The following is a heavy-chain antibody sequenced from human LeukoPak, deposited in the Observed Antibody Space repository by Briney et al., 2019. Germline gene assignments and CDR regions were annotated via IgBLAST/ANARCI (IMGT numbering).Heavy chain of an antibody. CDR3: AREVSVRGVINAWFDP. CDR2: IYYIGGT. CDR1: GGSISSYY. Sequence: SETLSLTCTVSGGSISSYYWSGIRQPPGKGLEGIGYIYYIGGTNYNPSPKRRVTISVDTSKNQSSLKLSSVTAADTAVYYCAREVSVRGVINAWFDPWGQGNLVTVSS. V-gene: IGHV4-59*01. J-gene: IGHJ5*02. D-gene: IGHD3-10*01.